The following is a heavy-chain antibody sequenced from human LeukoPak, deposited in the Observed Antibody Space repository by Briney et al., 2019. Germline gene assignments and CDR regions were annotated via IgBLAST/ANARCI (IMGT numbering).Heavy chain of an antibody. J-gene: IGHJ4*02. CDR2: ISSSSYII. D-gene: IGHD6-13*01. V-gene: IGHV3-48*02. Sequence: PGGSLRLSCAASGFTFSSYAMSWVRQAPGKGLEWVSYISSSSYIIYYADSVKGRFTISRDNAKNSLYLQMNSLRDEDTAVYYCAIDRGRGAAAGHFDYWGQGTLVTVPS. CDR1: GFTFSSYA. CDR3: AIDRGRGAAAGHFDY.